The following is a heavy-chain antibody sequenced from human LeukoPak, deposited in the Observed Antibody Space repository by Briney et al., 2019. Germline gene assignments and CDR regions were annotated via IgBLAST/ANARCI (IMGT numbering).Heavy chain of an antibody. V-gene: IGHV3-11*01. CDR1: GFTFSDYY. Sequence: PGGSLRLSCAASGFTFSDYYMSWIRQAPGKGLERVSYISSSGSTIYYADSAKGRFTISRDNAKNSLYLQMNSLRAEDTAVYYCAREYSSGWRRNYYYYGMDVWGQGTTVTVSS. J-gene: IGHJ6*02. CDR3: AREYSSGWRRNYYYYGMDV. CDR2: ISSSGSTI. D-gene: IGHD6-19*01.